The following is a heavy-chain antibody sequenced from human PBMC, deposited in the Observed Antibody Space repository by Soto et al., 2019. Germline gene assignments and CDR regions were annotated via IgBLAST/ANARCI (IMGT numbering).Heavy chain of an antibody. Sequence: QVQLQESGPGLVKPSETLSLICTVSGGSVSSSHWSWIRQPPGKGLEWIGTVCHSGDTDYNPSLKSRVTISLGTSKTQFSMNLSSVTAADTAVYYCASGSDHNKVAYWGQGTLVTVSS. CDR2: VCHSGDT. V-gene: IGHV4-59*02. D-gene: IGHD5-12*01. CDR3: ASGSDHNKVAY. CDR1: GGSVSSSH. J-gene: IGHJ4*02.